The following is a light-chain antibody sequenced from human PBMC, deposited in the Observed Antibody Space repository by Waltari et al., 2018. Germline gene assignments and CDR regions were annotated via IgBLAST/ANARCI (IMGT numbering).Light chain of an antibody. V-gene: IGLV2-11*01. J-gene: IGLJ2*01. CDR2: EVS. Sequence: QADLTQPRSVSGSPGQSVTISCTGTNSDIGGYIYVAWSQQHTGTAPKRMIYEVSSRPSGVSDRCSGSLSGNTTSLTISGLQAEDEADYYCYSYAGSYSWVFRGGTRLTVL. CDR1: NSDIGGYIY. CDR3: YSYAGSYSWV.